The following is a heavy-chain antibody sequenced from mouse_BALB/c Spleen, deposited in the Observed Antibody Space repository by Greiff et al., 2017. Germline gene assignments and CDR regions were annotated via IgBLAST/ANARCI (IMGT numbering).Heavy chain of an antibody. J-gene: IGHJ2*01. V-gene: IGHV5-12-1*01. Sequence: EVKLQESGGGLVKPGGSLKLSCAASGFAFSSYYMSWVRQTPEKRLEWVAYISSGGGSTYYPDTVQGRFTISRDNAKNTLYLQMSSLKSEDTAMYYCARHGGGYDNYFDYWGQGTTRTGSS. CDR2: ISSGGGST. CDR1: GFAFSSYY. D-gene: IGHD2-2*01. CDR3: ARHGGGYDNYFDY.